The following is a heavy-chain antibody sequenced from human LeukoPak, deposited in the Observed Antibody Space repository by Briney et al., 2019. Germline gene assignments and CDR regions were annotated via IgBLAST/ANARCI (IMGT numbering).Heavy chain of an antibody. D-gene: IGHD3-3*01. CDR2: IRYDGSNK. Sequence: GGSLRLSCAASGFTFSSYGMHWVRQAPGKGLEWVAFIRYDGSNKYYADSVKGRFTISRDNSKNTLYLQMNSLRAEDTAVYYCAKGAYDFWSGYYQAPDYWGQGTLVTVSS. J-gene: IGHJ4*02. CDR1: GFTFSSYG. V-gene: IGHV3-30*02. CDR3: AKGAYDFWSGYYQAPDY.